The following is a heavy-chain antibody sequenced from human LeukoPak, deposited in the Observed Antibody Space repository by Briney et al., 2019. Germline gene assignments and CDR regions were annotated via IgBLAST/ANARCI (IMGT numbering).Heavy chain of an antibody. CDR2: ISADNGNT. J-gene: IGHJ4*02. Sequence: ASVKVSCKASGYTFTSYGFSWVRQAPGQGLEWMGWISADNGNTNYAQNLQDRVTMTTDTSTSTAYLELRSLRSDDTAVYYCARRDHKYFDYWGQGTLVTVSS. CDR3: ARRDHKYFDY. V-gene: IGHV1-18*01. CDR1: GYTFTSYG. D-gene: IGHD5-24*01.